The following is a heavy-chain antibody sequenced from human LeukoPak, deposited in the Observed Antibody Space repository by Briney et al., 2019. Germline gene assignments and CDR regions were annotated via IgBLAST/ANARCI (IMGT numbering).Heavy chain of an antibody. Sequence: GGSLRLSCAASGFTFSSYSMNWVRQAPGKGLEWVSSISSSSSYIYYADSVKGRFTISRDNAKNSLYLQMNSLRAEDTAVYYCAREARLYSSSRRASGDMDVWGKGTTVTVSS. J-gene: IGHJ6*03. CDR1: GFTFSSYS. D-gene: IGHD6-13*01. CDR3: AREARLYSSSRRASGDMDV. CDR2: ISSSSSYI. V-gene: IGHV3-21*01.